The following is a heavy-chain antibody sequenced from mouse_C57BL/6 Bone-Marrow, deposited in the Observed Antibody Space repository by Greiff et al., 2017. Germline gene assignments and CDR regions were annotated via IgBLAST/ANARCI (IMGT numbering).Heavy chain of an antibody. D-gene: IGHD1-1*01. CDR1: GYTFTSYW. V-gene: IGHV1-69*01. CDR2: IDPSDSYT. CDR3: ARDYYGSSYAMDY. Sequence: VKLQQSGAELVMPGASVKLSCKASGYTFTSYWMHWVKQRPGQGLEWIGEIDPSDSYTNYNQKFQGKSTLTVDKSSSTAYMQLSSLTSEDSAVYYCARDYYGSSYAMDYWGQGTSVTVSS. J-gene: IGHJ4*01.